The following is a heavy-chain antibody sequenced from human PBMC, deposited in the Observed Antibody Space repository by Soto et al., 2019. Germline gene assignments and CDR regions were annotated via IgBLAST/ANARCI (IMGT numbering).Heavy chain of an antibody. Sequence: PGGSLRLSCAASGFTFSSYAMSWVRQAPGKGLEWVSAISGSGGSTYYADSVKGRFTISRDNSKNTLYLQMNSLRAEDTAVYYCARDAIWAVAGTSWFDPWGQGTLVTVSS. V-gene: IGHV3-23*01. CDR3: ARDAIWAVAGTSWFDP. CDR2: ISGSGGST. J-gene: IGHJ5*02. D-gene: IGHD6-19*01. CDR1: GFTFSSYA.